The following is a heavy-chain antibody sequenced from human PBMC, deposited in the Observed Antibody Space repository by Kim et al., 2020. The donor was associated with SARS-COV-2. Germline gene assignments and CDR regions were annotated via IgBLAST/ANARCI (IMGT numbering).Heavy chain of an antibody. Sequence: YYPNPVRGQSTTSQDNDKNSLYLQMNSLRAEDTAVYYCARGPNYSPFDYWGQGTLVTVSS. V-gene: IGHV3-11*04. D-gene: IGHD4-4*01. J-gene: IGHJ4*02. CDR3: ARGPNYSPFDY.